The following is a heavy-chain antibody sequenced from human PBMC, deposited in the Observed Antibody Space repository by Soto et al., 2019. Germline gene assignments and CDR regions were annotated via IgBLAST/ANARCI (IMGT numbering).Heavy chain of an antibody. CDR2: IWYDGSNK. CDR1: GFTFSSYG. J-gene: IGHJ6*03. Sequence: PGGSLRLSCAASGFTFSSYGMHWVRQAPGKGLEWVAVIWYDGSNKYYADSVKGRFTISRDNSKNTLYLQMNSLRAEDTAVYYCARAPGGGVERDYMDVWGKGTTVTVSS. D-gene: IGHD1-1*01. V-gene: IGHV3-33*01. CDR3: ARAPGGGVERDYMDV.